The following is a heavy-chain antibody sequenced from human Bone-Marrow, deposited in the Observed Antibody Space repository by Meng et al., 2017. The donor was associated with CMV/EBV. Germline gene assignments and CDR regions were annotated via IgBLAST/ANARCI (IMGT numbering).Heavy chain of an antibody. CDR1: GGSISSSSYY. D-gene: IGHD3-22*01. V-gene: IGHV4-39*07. J-gene: IGHJ4*02. CDR3: ARAWRFAGGYYVAARYYFDY. Sequence: SETLSLTCTVSGGSISSSSYYWGWIRQPPGKGLEWIGEINHSGSTNYNPSLKSRVTISVDTSKNQFSLKLSSVTAADTAVYYCARAWRFAGGYYVAARYYFDYWGQGTLVTVSS. CDR2: INHSGST.